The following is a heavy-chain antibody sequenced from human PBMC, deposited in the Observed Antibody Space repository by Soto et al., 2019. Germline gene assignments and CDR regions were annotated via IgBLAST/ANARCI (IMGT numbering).Heavy chain of an antibody. CDR2: ISGSGGST. Sequence: GGSLRLSCAASGFTFSSYAMSWVRQAPGKGLEWVSAISGSGGSTYYADSVKGRFTISRDNSKNTLYLQMNSLRAEDTAVYYCARDYTVVVPAAMNYWGQGTLVTVSS. D-gene: IGHD2-2*01. CDR3: ARDYTVVVPAAMNY. V-gene: IGHV3-23*01. CDR1: GFTFSSYA. J-gene: IGHJ4*02.